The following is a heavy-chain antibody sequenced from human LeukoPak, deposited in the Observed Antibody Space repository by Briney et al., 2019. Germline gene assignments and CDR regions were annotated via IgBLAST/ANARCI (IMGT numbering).Heavy chain of an antibody. CDR3: ARGVGSSWFDP. V-gene: IGHV1-2*02. CDR2: INPNSGGA. Sequence: GASVKVSCKASGYTFTDYYLPWGRQAPGQGLEGMGWINPNSGGANFALNFQGRVTMTRATSISTAYMELGRLTSDDTAVYYCARGVGSSWFDPWGQGTLVTVSS. D-gene: IGHD6-13*01. CDR1: GYTFTDYY. J-gene: IGHJ5*02.